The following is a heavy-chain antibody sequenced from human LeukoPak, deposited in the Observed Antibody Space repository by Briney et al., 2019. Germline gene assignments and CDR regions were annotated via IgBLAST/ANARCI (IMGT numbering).Heavy chain of an antibody. J-gene: IGHJ6*02. Sequence: GGSLRLSCAASGFTFSSYAMHWVRQAPGEGLEWVAVISYDGSNKYYADSVKGRFPISRDNSKNTLYLQMNSLRAEDTAVYYCARGKYQLLDYYYYGMDVWGQGTTVTVSS. D-gene: IGHD2-2*01. CDR1: GFTFSSYA. V-gene: IGHV3-30-3*01. CDR2: ISYDGSNK. CDR3: ARGKYQLLDYYYYGMDV.